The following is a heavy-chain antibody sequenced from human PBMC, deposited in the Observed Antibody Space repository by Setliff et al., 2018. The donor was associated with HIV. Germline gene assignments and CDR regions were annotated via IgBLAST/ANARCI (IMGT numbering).Heavy chain of an antibody. V-gene: IGHV3-21*01. J-gene: IGHJ2*01. Sequence: PGGSLRLSCAASGFTFSSYSMNWVRQAPGKGLEWVSSISSGSTYISYADSVKGRFTISRGNAENSLYLQMNSLRAEDTAVYYCASSPYSSGWPRGRSYYWYFDLWGRGTLVTVSS. CDR2: ISSGSTYI. CDR3: ASSPYSSGWPRGRSYYWYFDL. D-gene: IGHD6-19*01. CDR1: GFTFSSYS.